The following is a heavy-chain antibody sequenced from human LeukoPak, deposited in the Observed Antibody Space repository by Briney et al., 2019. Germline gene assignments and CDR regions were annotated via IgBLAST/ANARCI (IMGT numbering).Heavy chain of an antibody. CDR2: IYYSGST. J-gene: IGHJ6*03. V-gene: IGHV4-59*08. CDR3: ASGSEDGSYYYYYYMDV. D-gene: IGHD6-6*01. CDR1: GGSISSYY. Sequence: SETLSLTCTVSGGSISSYYWSWIRQPPGKGLEWIGYIYYSGSTNYNPSLKSRVTISVDTSKNHFSLKLSSVTAADTAVYYCASGSEDGSYYYYYYMDVWGKGTTVTISS.